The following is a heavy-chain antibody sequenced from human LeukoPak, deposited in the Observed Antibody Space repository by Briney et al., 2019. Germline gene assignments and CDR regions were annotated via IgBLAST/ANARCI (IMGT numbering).Heavy chain of an antibody. CDR1: GFTFNNYA. CDR3: AKADRRWATYYYDTSGYYYDY. J-gene: IGHJ4*02. CDR2: ISGSGTST. Sequence: GGSLRLSCAASGFTFNNYAMSWVRQAPGKGLEGVSRISGSGTSTYYADSVKGGFTISRDNSKNTLYLQMNGLRAEDSAVYFCAKADRRWATYYYDTSGYYYDYWGQGTLVTVSS. D-gene: IGHD3-22*01. V-gene: IGHV3-23*01.